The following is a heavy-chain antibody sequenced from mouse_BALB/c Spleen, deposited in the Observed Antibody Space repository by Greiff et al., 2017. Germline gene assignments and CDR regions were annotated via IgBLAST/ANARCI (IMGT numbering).Heavy chain of an antibody. J-gene: IGHJ2*01. Sequence: EVQLQQSGAELVRSGASVKLSCTASGFNIKDYYMHWVKQRPEQGLEWIGWIDPENGDTEYAPKFQGKATMTADTSSNTAYLQLSSLTSEDTAVYYCARSVTGYRYFDYWGQGTTLTVSS. CDR3: ARSVTGYRYFDY. CDR1: GFNIKDYY. D-gene: IGHD4-1*01. CDR2: IDPENGDT. V-gene: IGHV14-4*02.